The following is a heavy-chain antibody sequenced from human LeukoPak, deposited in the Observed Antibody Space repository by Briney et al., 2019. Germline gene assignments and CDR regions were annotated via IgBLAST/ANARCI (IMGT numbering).Heavy chain of an antibody. D-gene: IGHD5-18*01. Sequence: SVKVSCKASGGTFSSYAISWVRQAPGQGLEWMGGIIPIFGTANYAQKFQGRVTITTDESTSTAYMELSSLRCEDTAVYYCASFSGYSYGFDFDYWGQGTLVTVSS. CDR2: IIPIFGTA. CDR3: ASFSGYSYGFDFDY. V-gene: IGHV1-69*05. CDR1: GGTFSSYA. J-gene: IGHJ4*02.